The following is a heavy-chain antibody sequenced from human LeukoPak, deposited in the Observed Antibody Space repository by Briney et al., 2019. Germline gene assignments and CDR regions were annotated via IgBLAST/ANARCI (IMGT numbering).Heavy chain of an antibody. V-gene: IGHV1-18*01. CDR3: ARDRGETGELYYFDY. J-gene: IGHJ4*02. Sequence: GASVKVSCKASGYTFTSYGISWVRQAPGQGLEWMGWISAYNGNTNYAQKLQGRVTMTTDTSTSTAYMELRSLRSDDTAVYYCARDRGETGELYYFDYWGQGTLVTVSS. D-gene: IGHD7-27*01. CDR2: ISAYNGNT. CDR1: GYTFTSYG.